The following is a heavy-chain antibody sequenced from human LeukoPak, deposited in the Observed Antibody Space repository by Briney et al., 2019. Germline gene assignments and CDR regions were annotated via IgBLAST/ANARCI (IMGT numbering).Heavy chain of an antibody. D-gene: IGHD3-22*01. J-gene: IGHJ4*02. CDR3: AKTQGYYDC. V-gene: IGHV3-23*01. Sequence: RGSLRLSCAASGFTFSSYGINWVRQAPGKGLEWVSGIGVGGTTYYADSVKGRFTISRDTSKNTLYLQMNSLRAEDTAVYYCAKTQGYYDCWGQGTLVTVSS. CDR1: GFTFSSYG. CDR2: IGVGGTT.